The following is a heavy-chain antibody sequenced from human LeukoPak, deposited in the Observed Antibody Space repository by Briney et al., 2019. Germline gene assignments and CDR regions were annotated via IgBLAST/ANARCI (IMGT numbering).Heavy chain of an antibody. CDR1: GGSFSGYY. V-gene: IGHV4-34*01. Sequence: PSETLSLTCAVYGGSFSGYYWSWIRQPPGKGLEWIGEINHSGSTNYNPSLKSRVTISVDTSKNQFSLKLSSVTAADTAVYYCAREGDYCTNGVCHFDYWGQRTLVTVSS. J-gene: IGHJ4*02. D-gene: IGHD2-8*01. CDR2: INHSGST. CDR3: AREGDYCTNGVCHFDY.